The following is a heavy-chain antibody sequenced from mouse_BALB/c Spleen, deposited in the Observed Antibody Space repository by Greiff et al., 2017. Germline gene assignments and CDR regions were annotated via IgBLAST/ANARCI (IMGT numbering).Heavy chain of an antibody. D-gene: IGHD3-3*01. CDR1: GFTFSSYG. Sequence: EVHLVESGGGLVQPGGSLKLSCAASGFTFSSYGMSWVRQTPDKRLELVATINSNGGSTYYPDSVKGRFTISRDNAKNTLYLQMSSLKSEDTAMYYCARDRVYYFDYWGQGTTLTVSS. V-gene: IGHV5-6-3*01. CDR2: INSNGGST. J-gene: IGHJ2*01. CDR3: ARDRVYYFDY.